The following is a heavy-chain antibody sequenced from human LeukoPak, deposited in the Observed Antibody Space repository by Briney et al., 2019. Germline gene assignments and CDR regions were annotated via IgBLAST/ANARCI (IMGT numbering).Heavy chain of an antibody. J-gene: IGHJ6*03. CDR1: GVSISSSSYY. CDR3: ARQRYYDFWSGYFPWYMDV. V-gene: IGHV4-39*01. CDR2: IYYSGST. D-gene: IGHD3-3*01. Sequence: SETLSLTCTVSGVSISSSSYYWGWIRQPPGKGLEWIGSIYYSGSTYYNPYLKSRVTISVDTSKNQFSLKLSPVTAADTAVYYCARQRYYDFWSGYFPWYMDVWGKGTTVTVSS.